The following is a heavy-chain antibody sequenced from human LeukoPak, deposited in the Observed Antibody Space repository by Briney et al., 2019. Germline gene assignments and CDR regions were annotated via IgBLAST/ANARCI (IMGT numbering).Heavy chain of an antibody. J-gene: IGHJ4*02. V-gene: IGHV4-59*08. CDR3: ASFNRVTAIGG. CDR1: GDFISSYY. CDR2: IYYSGSN. Sequence: PSETLSLTCTVSGDFISSYYGRWLRQPRGKGVEWVGYIYYSGSNNYNPSLKGRVTISVDTSKTHFSLKLTSVTAADTAVYYCASFNRVTAIGGWGQGTLVTVSS. D-gene: IGHD2-21*02.